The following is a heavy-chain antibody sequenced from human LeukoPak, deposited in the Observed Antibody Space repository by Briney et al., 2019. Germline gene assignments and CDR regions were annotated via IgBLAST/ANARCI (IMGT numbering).Heavy chain of an antibody. V-gene: IGHV1-18*01. CDR2: ISAYNGNT. CDR1: GYTFTSYG. CDR3: ARTQYSSGWFPLDY. Sequence: GASVKVSCKASGYTFTSYGISWVRQAPGQGLEWMGWISAYNGNTNYAQKLQGRVTMTTDTSTSTAYMELRSLRSDDTAVYYCARTQYSSGWFPLDYWGQGTLVTVSS. D-gene: IGHD6-13*01. J-gene: IGHJ4*02.